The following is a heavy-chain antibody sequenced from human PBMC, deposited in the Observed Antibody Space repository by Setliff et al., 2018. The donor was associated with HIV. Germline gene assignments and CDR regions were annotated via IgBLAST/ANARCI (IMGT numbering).Heavy chain of an antibody. V-gene: IGHV1-18*01. J-gene: IGHJ4*02. D-gene: IGHD3-9*01. Sequence: ASVKVSCKASGYTFNNYGISWVRQAPGQGLEWMGWINTHSGYTNYAQNVQGRVTVTMDTSTSTAYMELRSLKSDDTAVYYCARVPYDILTGSHYFFESWGRGILVTVSS. CDR1: GYTFNNYG. CDR3: ARVPYDILTGSHYFFES. CDR2: INTHSGYT.